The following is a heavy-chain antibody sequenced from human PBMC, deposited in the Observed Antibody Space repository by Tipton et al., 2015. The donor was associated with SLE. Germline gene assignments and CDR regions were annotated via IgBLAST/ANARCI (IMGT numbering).Heavy chain of an antibody. D-gene: IGHD2-21*02. J-gene: IGHJ4*02. CDR3: AREVVTGDLIY. CDR1: GYSISSGYY. Sequence: TLSLTCAVSGYSISSGYYWGWIRQPPGKGLEWIGSIYHSGSTYYNPSLKSRVTISVDTSKNQFSLKLSSVTAADTAVYYCAREVVTGDLIYWGQGTLVTVSS. CDR2: IYHSGST. V-gene: IGHV4-38-2*02.